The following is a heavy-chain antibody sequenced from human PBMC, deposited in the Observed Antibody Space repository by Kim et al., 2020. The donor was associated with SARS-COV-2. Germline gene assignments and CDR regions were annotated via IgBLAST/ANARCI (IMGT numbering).Heavy chain of an antibody. CDR1: GFTFSSYG. J-gene: IGHJ6*02. V-gene: IGHV3-33*01. CDR3: ARDQVRIAAAGDYYYYGMDV. D-gene: IGHD6-13*01. Sequence: GGSLRLSCAASGFTFSSYGMHWVRQAPGKGLEWVAVIWYDGSNKYYADSVKGRFTISRDNSKNTLYLQMNSLRAEDTAVYYCARDQVRIAAAGDYYYYGMDVWGQGTTVTVSS. CDR2: IWYDGSNK.